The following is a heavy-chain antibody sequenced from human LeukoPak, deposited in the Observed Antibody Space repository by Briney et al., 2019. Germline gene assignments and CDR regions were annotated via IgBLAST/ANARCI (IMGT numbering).Heavy chain of an antibody. CDR2: ISSSSSYI. V-gene: IGHV3-21*01. D-gene: IGHD5-18*01. CDR3: ARVADTALANDY. CDR1: GFTFSSYA. J-gene: IGHJ4*02. Sequence: GGSLRLSCAASGFTFSSYAMSWVRQAPGKGLEWVSSISSSSSYIYYADSVKGRFTISRDNAKNSLYLQMNSLRAEDTAMYYCARVADTALANDYWGQGTLVTVSS.